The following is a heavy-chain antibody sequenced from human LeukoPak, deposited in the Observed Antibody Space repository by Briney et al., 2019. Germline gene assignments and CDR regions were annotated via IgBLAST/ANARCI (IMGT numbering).Heavy chain of an antibody. Sequence: GGSLRLSCAASGFTFSSYAMSWVRQAPGKGLEWVSAISGSGGSTYYADSVKGRFTISRDNSKNTLYLQMNSLRAEDTAVYYCAKDLLIAVAGSEVYYGMDVWGQGTTVTVSS. CDR3: AKDLLIAVAGSEVYYGMDV. D-gene: IGHD6-19*01. V-gene: IGHV3-23*01. CDR2: ISGSGGST. CDR1: GFTFSSYA. J-gene: IGHJ6*02.